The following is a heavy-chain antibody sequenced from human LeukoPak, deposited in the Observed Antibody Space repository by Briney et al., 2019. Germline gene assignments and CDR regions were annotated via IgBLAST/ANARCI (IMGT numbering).Heavy chain of an antibody. V-gene: IGHV3-13*01. CDR1: GFDVKSHD. J-gene: IGHJ4*02. CDR2: IESPRDI. D-gene: IGHD3-10*02. CDR3: ANVRRSVAYDY. Sequence: GGSLRLSCAASGFDVKSHDIHWVRQPIGKGLEWVSSIESPRDIYYAGSVKGRFTISREDAENSVYLQMNNLRVEDTAIYYCANVRRSVAYDYWGRGTLVTVSS.